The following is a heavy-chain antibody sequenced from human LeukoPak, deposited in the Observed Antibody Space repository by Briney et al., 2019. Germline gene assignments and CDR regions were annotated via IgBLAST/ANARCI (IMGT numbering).Heavy chain of an antibody. CDR1: GYTFTNYF. CDR3: ARVREAGTHYYDSSGYFDY. CDR2: INPSGGST. Sequence: ASVTVSCKASGYTFTNYFMHWVRQAPGQGVEWMGIINPSGGSTSYAQKFQGRVTMTRDMSTSTVYMELSSLRSEDTAVYYCARVREAGTHYYDSSGYFDYWGQGTLVTVSS. J-gene: IGHJ4*02. V-gene: IGHV1-46*01. D-gene: IGHD3-22*01.